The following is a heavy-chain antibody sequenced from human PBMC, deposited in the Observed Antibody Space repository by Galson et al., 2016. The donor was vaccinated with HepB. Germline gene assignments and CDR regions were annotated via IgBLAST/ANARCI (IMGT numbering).Heavy chain of an antibody. J-gene: IGHJ3*02. D-gene: IGHD6-19*01. CDR3: ASASPRDSSGWYPDAFDI. CDR1: GGSLTNAY. CDR2: IYYSGST. Sequence: ETLSLTCDVFGGSLTNAYWTWIRRPPGKGLAWIGYIYYSGSTNYNPSLKSRVTISVDTSKNQFSLKLSSVTAADPAVYYCASASPRDSSGWYPDAFDIWGQGTMVTVAS. V-gene: IGHV4-59*01.